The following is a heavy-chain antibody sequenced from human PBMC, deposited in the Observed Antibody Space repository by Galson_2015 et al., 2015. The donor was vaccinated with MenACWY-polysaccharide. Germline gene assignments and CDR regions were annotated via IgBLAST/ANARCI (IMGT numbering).Heavy chain of an antibody. CDR1: GGSISSRSYY. J-gene: IGHJ4*02. CDR2: IDDSGRT. CDR3: GRVVGPPAVAVIGTAGRSFDH. V-gene: IGHV4-39*07. Sequence: ATLSLPCSVSGGSISSRSYYWGWIRQPPGKGLEWIGNIDDSGRTYYNPSLRSRVTISTDTSRNQFSLKLSSVTAADTAFYYCGRVVGPPAVAVIGTAGRSFDHWGQGTLVTVSS. D-gene: IGHD6-13*01.